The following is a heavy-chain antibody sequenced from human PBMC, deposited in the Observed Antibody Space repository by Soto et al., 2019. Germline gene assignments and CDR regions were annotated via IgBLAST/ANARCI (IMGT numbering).Heavy chain of an antibody. Sequence: ASVKVACKASGYTFTSYDINWVRQATGQGLEYLGWMNPNSGNTGYVQKFQGRVTLTRNTSISTAYMQLSSLRSEDTAVYYCAAVPYYYDSSGYYFDYWGQGTLVTVSS. D-gene: IGHD3-22*01. V-gene: IGHV1-8*02. CDR3: AAVPYYYDSSGYYFDY. CDR2: MNPNSGNT. J-gene: IGHJ4*02. CDR1: GYTFTSYD.